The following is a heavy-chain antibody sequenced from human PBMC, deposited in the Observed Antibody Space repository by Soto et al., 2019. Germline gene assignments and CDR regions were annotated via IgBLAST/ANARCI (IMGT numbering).Heavy chain of an antibody. V-gene: IGHV3-73*01. CDR1: VFTVSCSA. J-gene: IGHJ6*02. D-gene: IGHD5-18*01. CDR2: IRSKANSYAT. Sequence: LXRSCAASVFTVSCSAMHWVRQASGKGLEWVGRIRSKANSYATAYAASVKGRFTISRDDSKNTAYLQMNSLKTEDTAVYYCTRRYSEVYYYYGMDVWGQGTTVTVSS. CDR3: TRRYSEVYYYYGMDV.